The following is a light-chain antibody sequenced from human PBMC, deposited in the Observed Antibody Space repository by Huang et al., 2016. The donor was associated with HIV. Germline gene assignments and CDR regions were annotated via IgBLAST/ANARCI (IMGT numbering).Light chain of an antibody. Sequence: DIVVTQSPDSLALSLGGRAAINCTASQSVFKTPNNKNFLSWYQLKPGQPPKLLIYWASTRESGVPDRFSGSGSGTHFTLTIASLQADDAAVYYCHQYYDTPQTFGQGTKVEVK. V-gene: IGKV4-1*01. CDR1: QSVFKTPNNKNF. J-gene: IGKJ1*01. CDR2: WAS. CDR3: HQYYDTPQT.